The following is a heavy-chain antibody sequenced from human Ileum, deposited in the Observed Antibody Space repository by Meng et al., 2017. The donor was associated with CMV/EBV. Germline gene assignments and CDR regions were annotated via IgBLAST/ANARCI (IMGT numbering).Heavy chain of an antibody. J-gene: IGHJ5*02. D-gene: IGHD3-3*01. CDR3: AKGSREYYDFWSGPFDP. V-gene: IGHV3-23*01. CDR1: FTFSSSA. Sequence: FTFSSSAMSWVRQAPGKGLEWVSAISGSRGSTYYADSVKGRFTISRDNSKNTLYLQMNSLRAEDTAVYYCAKGSREYYDFWSGPFDPWGQGTLVTVSS. CDR2: ISGSRGST.